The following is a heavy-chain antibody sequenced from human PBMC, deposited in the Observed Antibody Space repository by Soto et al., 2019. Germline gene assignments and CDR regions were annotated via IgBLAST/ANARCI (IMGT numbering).Heavy chain of an antibody. CDR1: GGTFSSYA. CDR3: SLTTYYYGSGSYYNDYYYGMDV. J-gene: IGHJ6*02. CDR2: IIPIFGTA. Sequence: RASVKVSCKASGGTFSSYAISWVRQAPGQGLEWMGGIIPIFGTANYAQKFQGRVTITADESTSTAYMELSSLRSEDTAVYYCSLTTYYYGSGSYYNDYYYGMDVWGQGTTVTVS. D-gene: IGHD3-10*01. V-gene: IGHV1-69*13.